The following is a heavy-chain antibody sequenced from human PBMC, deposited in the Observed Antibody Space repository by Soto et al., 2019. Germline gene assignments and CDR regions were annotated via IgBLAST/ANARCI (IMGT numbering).Heavy chain of an antibody. CDR1: GGSVSNFY. Sequence: SETLSLTCTVSGGSVSNFYWNWIRQPAGKRLEWIGRIYTSGSTNYNPPLRSRVTMSIDTSRNQFSLKLNSVTAADTAVYYCARSSHKESWFDPWGQGTLVTVSS. D-gene: IGHD6-13*01. CDR2: IYTSGST. V-gene: IGHV4-4*07. J-gene: IGHJ5*02. CDR3: ARSSHKESWFDP.